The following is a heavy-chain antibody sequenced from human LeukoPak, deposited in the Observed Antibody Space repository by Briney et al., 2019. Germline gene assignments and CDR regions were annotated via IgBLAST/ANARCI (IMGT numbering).Heavy chain of an antibody. CDR3: ARVDANSGTTGPRYYYGMDV. CDR2: INHSGST. CDR1: GGSFSGYY. D-gene: IGHD4/OR15-4a*01. J-gene: IGHJ6*02. Sequence: SETLSLTCAVYGGSFSGYYWSWIRQPPGKGLEWIGEINHSGSTNYNPSLKRRVTISVDTSKNQFSLKLSSVTAADTAVYYCARVDANSGTTGPRYYYGMDVWGQGTTVTVSS. V-gene: IGHV4-34*01.